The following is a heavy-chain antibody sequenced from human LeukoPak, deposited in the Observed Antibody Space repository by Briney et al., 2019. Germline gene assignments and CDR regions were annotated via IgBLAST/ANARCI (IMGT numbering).Heavy chain of an antibody. CDR2: IYHSGST. D-gene: IGHD3-22*01. J-gene: IGHJ4*02. CDR3: ARDSGVITSFDY. Sequence: SETLSLTCTVSGGSISSGGYYWSWIRQHPGKGLEWIGYIYHSGSTNYNPSLKSRVTISVDKSKNQFSLKLSSVTAADTAVYYCARDSGVITSFDYWGQGTLVTVSS. CDR1: GGSISSGGYY. V-gene: IGHV4-31*03.